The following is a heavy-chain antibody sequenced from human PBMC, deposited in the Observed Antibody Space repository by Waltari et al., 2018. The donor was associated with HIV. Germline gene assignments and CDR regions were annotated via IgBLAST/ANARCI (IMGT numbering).Heavy chain of an antibody. J-gene: IGHJ4*02. CDR1: GFDLKAYS. CDR3: ARVEGSGPTPIDS. V-gene: IGHV3-21*04. CDR2: IDSANKSA. Sequence: VHLVESGGGPVQPRGSLRLTCTAYGFDLKAYSMGWVRQAPGKGLEWISYIDSANKSAFFGDSVRGRFTISRDNAKNLLYLTLNNVRLEDTAVYYCARVEGSGPTPIDSWGQGTLVTVSS.